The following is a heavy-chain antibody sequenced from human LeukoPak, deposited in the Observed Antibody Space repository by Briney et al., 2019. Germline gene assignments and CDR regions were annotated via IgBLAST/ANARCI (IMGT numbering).Heavy chain of an antibody. Sequence: GGSLRLSCAASGFTFSSYSMNWVRQAPGKGLEWVSSISSSSSYIYYADSVKGRFTISRDNAKNSLYLQMNSLRAEDTAVYYCARDPCSSTSCYSRYYFDYWGQGTLVTVSS. D-gene: IGHD2-2*02. CDR3: ARDPCSSTSCYSRYYFDY. V-gene: IGHV3-21*01. CDR1: GFTFSSYS. CDR2: ISSSSSYI. J-gene: IGHJ4*02.